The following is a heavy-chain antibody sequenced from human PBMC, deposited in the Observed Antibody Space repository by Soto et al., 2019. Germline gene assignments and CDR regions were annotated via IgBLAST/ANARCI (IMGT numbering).Heavy chain of an antibody. J-gene: IGHJ5*01. CDR2: IYYSGSV. Sequence: PSETLSLTCTVSGGSITSGSFYWGWVRHSPGKGLEGIGSIYYSGSVYYNPSLESRVTISADVSRDQFSLKLTSVTAADTAVYYCARHGTALTAVNWFVSWGHGTLVT. V-gene: IGHV4-39*01. CDR1: GGSITSGSFY. CDR3: ARHGTALTAVNWFVS. D-gene: IGHD2-21*02.